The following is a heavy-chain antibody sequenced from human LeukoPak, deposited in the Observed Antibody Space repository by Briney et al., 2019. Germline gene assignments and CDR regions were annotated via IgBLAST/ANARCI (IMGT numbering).Heavy chain of an antibody. CDR2: TSSHSSTI. D-gene: IGHD3-10*01. CDR1: GFRFSDYY. J-gene: IGHJ6*03. V-gene: IGHV3-11*04. Sequence: GGSLRLSCVGSGFRFSDYYMSWVRQAPGKGLEWISYTSSHSSTIYYTDSVKGRFTISKDNAKNSLFLQMDSLRVEDTAVYYCASAGAKGYDYYMDVWGKGTTVTVSS. CDR3: ASAGAKGYDYYMDV.